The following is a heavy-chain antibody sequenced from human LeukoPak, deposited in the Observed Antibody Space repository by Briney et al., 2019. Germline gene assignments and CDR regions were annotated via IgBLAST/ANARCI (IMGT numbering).Heavy chain of an antibody. D-gene: IGHD4-17*01. CDR3: ARSYDYADGYFDY. Sequence: GESLRLSCAASGFTFNTYEMNWVRKAPGKGLEWVSYISASGNTIYYADSVKGRFTISGDNAKNSLYLQMNSLRAEDTAVYYCARSYDYADGYFDYWGQGTLVTVSS. CDR2: ISASGNTI. V-gene: IGHV3-48*03. J-gene: IGHJ4*02. CDR1: GFTFNTYE.